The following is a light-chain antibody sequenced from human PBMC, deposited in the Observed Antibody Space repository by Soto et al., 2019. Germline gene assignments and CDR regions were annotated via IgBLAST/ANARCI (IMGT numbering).Light chain of an antibody. J-gene: IGKJ1*01. CDR2: GAS. Sequence: IVMTQSPATLSVSPGERATLSCRASQSVSSNLAWYHQHPGQAPRLHIYGASTRATGIPARFSGSGSGTEFTLTISSLQSEDFAVYYCQQYNNWPRTFGQGTKVDIK. V-gene: IGKV3-15*01. CDR3: QQYNNWPRT. CDR1: QSVSSN.